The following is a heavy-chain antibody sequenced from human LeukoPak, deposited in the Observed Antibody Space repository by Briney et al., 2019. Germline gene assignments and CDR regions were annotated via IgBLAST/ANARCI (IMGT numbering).Heavy chain of an antibody. D-gene: IGHD3-3*01. CDR3: AKDHPSSRITIFGVAPDY. CDR2: ISYDGSNK. CDR1: GFTFSSYA. Sequence: GRSLRLSCAASGFTFSSYAMHWVRQAPGKGLEWVAVISYDGSNKYYADSVKGRFTISRDNSKNTLYLQMNSLRAEDTAVYYCAKDHPSSRITIFGVAPDYWGQGTLVTVSS. J-gene: IGHJ4*02. V-gene: IGHV3-30-3*01.